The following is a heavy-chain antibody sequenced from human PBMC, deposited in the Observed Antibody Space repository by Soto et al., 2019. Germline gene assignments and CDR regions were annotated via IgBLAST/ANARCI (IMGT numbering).Heavy chain of an antibody. CDR1: GFTFSSYG. V-gene: IGHV3-33*01. D-gene: IGHD2-8*02. CDR3: ARDQVGYGGGRWGYYYYYGMDV. Sequence: GGSLRLSCAASGFTFSSYGMHWVRQAPGKGLEWVAVIWYDGSNKYYADSVKGRFTISRDNSKNTLYLQMNSLRAEDTAVYYCARDQVGYGGGRWGYYYYYGMDVWGQGTTVTVS. CDR2: IWYDGSNK. J-gene: IGHJ6*02.